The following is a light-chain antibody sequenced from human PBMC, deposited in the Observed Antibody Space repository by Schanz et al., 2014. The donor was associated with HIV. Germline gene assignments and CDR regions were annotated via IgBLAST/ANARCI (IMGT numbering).Light chain of an antibody. Sequence: IQLTQSPSSLSASVGDRVTITCRASQGISSYLAWYQQKPGKAPKLLIYAASTLQSGVPSRFSGSGSGTDFTLTISSLQAEDFATYYCQQAHSFPLTFGGGTKVEIK. CDR1: QGISSY. V-gene: IGKV1-9*01. CDR2: AAS. J-gene: IGKJ4*01. CDR3: QQAHSFPLT.